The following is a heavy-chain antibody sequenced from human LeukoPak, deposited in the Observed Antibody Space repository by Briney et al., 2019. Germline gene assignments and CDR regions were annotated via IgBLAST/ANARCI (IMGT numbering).Heavy chain of an antibody. V-gene: IGHV3-74*01. CDR1: GFTFSSYW. J-gene: IGHJ4*02. CDR2: IISDGSNT. Sequence: PGGSLRLSCTASGFTFSSYWMHWVRQAPGKGLVWVSRIISDGSNTDYADSVKGRFTISRDNAKNTLYLQMNSLRAEDTAVYYCARTRAFDYWGQGTLVTVSS. CDR3: ARTRAFDY.